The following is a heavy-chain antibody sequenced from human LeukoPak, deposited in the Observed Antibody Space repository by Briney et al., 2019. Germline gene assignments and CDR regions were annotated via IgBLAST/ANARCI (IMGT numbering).Heavy chain of an antibody. D-gene: IGHD2-21*01. Sequence: GESLKISCKGSGYSVTSFWIGWVRQMPGKGLEWMGIIYPGDSDTRYNPSFQGHVTISVDKSISTAYVQWSSLKASHTTMYYSARPCGGDCYSHGAFDIWGQGTTVTVSS. V-gene: IGHV5-51*01. J-gene: IGHJ3*02. CDR1: GYSVTSFW. CDR2: IYPGDSDT. CDR3: ARPCGGDCYSHGAFDI.